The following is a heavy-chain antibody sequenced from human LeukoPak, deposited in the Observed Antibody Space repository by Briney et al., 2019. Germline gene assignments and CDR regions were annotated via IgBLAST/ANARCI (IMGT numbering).Heavy chain of an antibody. J-gene: IGHJ4*02. Sequence: GASVTVSCKASGGTFSSYAISWVRQAPGQGLEWMGGIIPIFGTANYAQKFQGRVTITADESTSTAYMELSSLRSEDTAVYYCARDRPRRYYDFWSGSRALDYWGQGTLVTVSS. D-gene: IGHD3-3*01. CDR2: IIPIFGTA. CDR3: ARDRPRRYYDFWSGSRALDY. CDR1: GGTFSSYA. V-gene: IGHV1-69*13.